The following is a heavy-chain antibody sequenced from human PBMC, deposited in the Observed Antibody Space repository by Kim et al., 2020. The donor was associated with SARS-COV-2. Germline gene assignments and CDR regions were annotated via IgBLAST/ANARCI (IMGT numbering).Heavy chain of an antibody. V-gene: IGHV3-23*01. D-gene: IGHD3-3*01. Sequence: GGSLRLSCAASGFTFSSYAMSWVRQAPGKGLEWVSSISGSGGSTYYADSVKGRFTISRDNSKNTLYLQMNSLRAEDTAVYYCAQSTPFTIFAVVFKSAEYFQYWGRGTLVTVSS. CDR3: AQSTPFTIFAVVFKSAEYFQY. J-gene: IGHJ1*01. CDR2: ISGSGGST. CDR1: GFTFSSYA.